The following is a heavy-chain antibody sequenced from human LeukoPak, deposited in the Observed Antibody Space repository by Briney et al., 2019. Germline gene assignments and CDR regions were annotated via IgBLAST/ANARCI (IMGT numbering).Heavy chain of an antibody. V-gene: IGHV4-59*01. J-gene: IGHJ4*02. Sequence: SETLSLTCTVSGGSISSYYWSWIRQPPGKGLEWIGYIYYSGSTNYNPSLKSRVTISVDTSKNQFSLKLSSVTAADTAVYYCARDNPPAYWGQGTLVTVSS. D-gene: IGHD1-14*01. CDR1: GGSISSYY. CDR2: IYYSGST. CDR3: ARDNPPAY.